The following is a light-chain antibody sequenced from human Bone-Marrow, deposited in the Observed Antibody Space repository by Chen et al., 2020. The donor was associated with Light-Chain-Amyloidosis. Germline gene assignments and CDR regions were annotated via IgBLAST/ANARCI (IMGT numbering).Light chain of an antibody. V-gene: IGLV2-14*01. Sequence: QSALTQPASVSGSPGQSITISCTGSSSDVGGYDYVSWYQQHPGKAPQLIIYDVSNRPSGVSDRFSGSKSGYTASLTISGRQADDEADYYCTSYTSSRTRVFGTGTKVTVL. J-gene: IGLJ1*01. CDR2: DVS. CDR3: TSYTSSRTRV. CDR1: SSDVGGYDY.